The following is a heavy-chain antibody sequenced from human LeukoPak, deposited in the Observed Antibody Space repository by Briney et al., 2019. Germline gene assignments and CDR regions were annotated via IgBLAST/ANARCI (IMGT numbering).Heavy chain of an antibody. Sequence: GGSLRLSCAASGFTFSSYEMNWVRQGPGKGLEWISYITTTDTTKYYTDSVKGRFTISRDDAKNSLYLQMHSLRAEDTAVYYCARGGFVFDIWGQGTVVTVSS. CDR3: ARGGFVFDI. V-gene: IGHV3-48*03. CDR2: ITTTDTTK. J-gene: IGHJ3*02. CDR1: GFTFSSYE. D-gene: IGHD3-10*01.